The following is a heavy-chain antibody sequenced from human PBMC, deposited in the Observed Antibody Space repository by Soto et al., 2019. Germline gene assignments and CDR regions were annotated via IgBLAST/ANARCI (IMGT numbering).Heavy chain of an antibody. CDR2: ISSDSVYT. CDR3: ATNIRLDF. D-gene: IGHD3-16*01. CDR1: GYTITDHY. J-gene: IGHJ4*02. V-gene: IGHV3-11*06. Sequence: LRLSCEVSGYTITDHYMTWIRQVPGKGLEWVSYISSDSVYTNYADSVKGRFTISRDNAKNSLYLELNSLRAEDTAVYHCATNIRLDFWGQGTQVTVSS.